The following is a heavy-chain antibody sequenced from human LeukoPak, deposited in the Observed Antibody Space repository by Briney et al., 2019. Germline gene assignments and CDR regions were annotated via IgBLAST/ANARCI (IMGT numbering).Heavy chain of an antibody. V-gene: IGHV3-53*01. CDR2: IYSGGST. CDR1: GFTFSSFA. D-gene: IGHD3-22*01. CDR3: ARDSPAYYDNANDAFDI. Sequence: PGGSLRLSCAASGFTFSSFAMSWVRQAPGKGLEWVSVIYSGGSTYYADSVKGRFTISRDNSKNTLYLQMNSLRAEDTAVDYCARDSPAYYDNANDAFDIWGQGTMVTVSS. J-gene: IGHJ3*02.